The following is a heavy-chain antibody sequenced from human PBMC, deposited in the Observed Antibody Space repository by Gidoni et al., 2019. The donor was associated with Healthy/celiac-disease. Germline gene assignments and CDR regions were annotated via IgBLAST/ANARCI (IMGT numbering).Heavy chain of an antibody. CDR2: ISGSGGST. CDR3: AKDQSSSWYAHGMDV. CDR1: GFTFSGYA. D-gene: IGHD6-13*01. V-gene: IGHV3-23*01. Sequence: EVQLLESGGGLVQPGGSLRLSCAASGFTFSGYAMSWVRQAPGKGLEWVPAISGSGGSTYYADSVKGRFTISRDNSKNTLYLQMNSLRAEDTAVYYCAKDQSSSWYAHGMDVWGQGTTVTVSS. J-gene: IGHJ6*02.